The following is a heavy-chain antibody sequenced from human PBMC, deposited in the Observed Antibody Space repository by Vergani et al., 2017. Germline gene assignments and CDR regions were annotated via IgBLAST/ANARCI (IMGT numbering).Heavy chain of an antibody. J-gene: IGHJ4*02. D-gene: IGHD3-10*01. V-gene: IGHV3-23*04. Sequence: EVQLVESGGGLVQPGGSLRLSCAASGFTFSSYAMSWVRQAPGKGLEWVSAISGSGGSTYYADSVKGRFTISRDNSKNTLYLQMNSLRAEDTAVYYCARLGGYYGSGSYRSPALDYWGQGTLVTVSS. CDR1: GFTFSSYA. CDR3: ARLGGYYGSGSYRSPALDY. CDR2: ISGSGGST.